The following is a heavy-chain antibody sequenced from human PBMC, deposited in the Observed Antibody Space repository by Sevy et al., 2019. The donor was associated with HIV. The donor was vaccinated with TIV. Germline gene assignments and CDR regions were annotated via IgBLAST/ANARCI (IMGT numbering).Heavy chain of an antibody. Sequence: SETLSLTCSVSGGSLSKIGNYWGWVRQPPGERVEWIGDIFHTGKTNYNPSLKSRVTISLDTSKNQFSLKLSSVTAADTDVYYCAKIYDYWGPGALVTVSS. CDR1: GGSLSKIGNY. J-gene: IGHJ4*02. CDR2: IFHTGKT. D-gene: IGHD3-3*01. CDR3: AKIYDY. V-gene: IGHV4-39*01.